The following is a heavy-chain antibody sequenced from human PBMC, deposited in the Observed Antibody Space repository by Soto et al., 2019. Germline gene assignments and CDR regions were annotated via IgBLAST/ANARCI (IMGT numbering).Heavy chain of an antibody. J-gene: IGHJ4*02. Sequence: QVQLVESGGGVVQPGRSLRLSCAASGFTFSTYGMHWVRQAPGKGLEWVALIWADGTNKYYADSVKARFTISRDNSKNTLYLQMNSLRAEDTAVYYCVRVFDTYYCDLWGQGNMVTVSS. CDR1: GFTFSTYG. CDR2: IWADGTNK. D-gene: IGHD3-9*01. V-gene: IGHV3-33*01. CDR3: VRVFDTYYCDL.